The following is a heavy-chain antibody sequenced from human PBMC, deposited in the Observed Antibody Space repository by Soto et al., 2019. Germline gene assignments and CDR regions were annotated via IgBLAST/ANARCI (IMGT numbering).Heavy chain of an antibody. V-gene: IGHV1-8*01. Sequence: GSVKVYFKASGYPFTSYDIYLVRQATGQGLEWMGWMNPNTGNSGYAQKLQGRVTMTSDTSTSTAHMELSSLRSEDTAVYYCARRAETNGWNGFGDDQYYFDFWGQGTMVTVSS. CDR3: ARRAETNGWNGFGDDQYYFDF. CDR1: GYPFTSYD. CDR2: MNPNTGNS. J-gene: IGHJ4*02. D-gene: IGHD1-1*01.